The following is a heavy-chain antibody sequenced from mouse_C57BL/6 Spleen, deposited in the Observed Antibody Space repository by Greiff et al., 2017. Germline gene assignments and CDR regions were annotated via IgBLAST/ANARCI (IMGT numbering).Heavy chain of an antibody. J-gene: IGHJ1*03. CDR2: IYPGDGDT. D-gene: IGHD3-3*01. Sequence: QVQLQQSGPELVKPGASVKISCKASGYAFSSSWMNWVKQRPGKGLEWIGRIYPGDGDTNYNGKFKGKATLTADKSSSTAYMQLSSLTSEDSAVYFCARMQLGWYFDVWGTGTTVTVSS. CDR3: ARMQLGWYFDV. V-gene: IGHV1-82*01. CDR1: GYAFSSSW.